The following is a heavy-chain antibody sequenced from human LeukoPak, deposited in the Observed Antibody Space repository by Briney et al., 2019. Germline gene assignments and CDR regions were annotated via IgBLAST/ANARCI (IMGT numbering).Heavy chain of an antibody. V-gene: IGHV4-59*08. Sequence: SETLSLTCTVSGGSIRSYYWSWIRQPPGKGLEWMGYIFYSGTTDSNPSLKSRVTISVDTSKNQFSLKLSSVTAADTAVYYCARTYCSGGSCHFDYWGQGTLVTVSS. CDR2: IFYSGTT. J-gene: IGHJ4*02. CDR3: ARTYCSGGSCHFDY. D-gene: IGHD2-15*01. CDR1: GGSIRSYY.